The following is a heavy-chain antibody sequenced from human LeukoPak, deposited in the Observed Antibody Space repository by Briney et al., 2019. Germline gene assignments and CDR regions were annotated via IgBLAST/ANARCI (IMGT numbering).Heavy chain of an antibody. J-gene: IGHJ6*03. V-gene: IGHV1-69*05. CDR2: ILPIFGTA. Sequence: SVKVSCKASGGTFSSYAISRVRRAPGQGLEWMGGILPIFGTANYAKKVQGRVTITTAESTRPAYMELSSLRSEDTAVYYWARVRPIRRDVYNYPNYYYYYMDVWVKGTTVTVSS. D-gene: IGHD5-24*01. CDR3: ARVRPIRRDVYNYPNYYYYYMDV. CDR1: GGTFSSYA.